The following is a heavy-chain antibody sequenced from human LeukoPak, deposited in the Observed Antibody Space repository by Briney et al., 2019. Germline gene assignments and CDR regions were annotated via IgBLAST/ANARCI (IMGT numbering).Heavy chain of an antibody. CDR1: GYTFTGYY. V-gene: IGHV1-2*02. J-gene: IGHJ4*02. CDR3: ARGYCSSTSCYDFFDY. Sequence: ASVKVSCKASGYTFTGYYMHWVRQAPGQGLEWMGWINPNSGGTNYAQKFQGRVTMTRDTSISTAYMELSRLRSDDTAVYYCARGYCSSTSCYDFFDYWGQGTLVTVSS. CDR2: INPNSGGT. D-gene: IGHD2-2*01.